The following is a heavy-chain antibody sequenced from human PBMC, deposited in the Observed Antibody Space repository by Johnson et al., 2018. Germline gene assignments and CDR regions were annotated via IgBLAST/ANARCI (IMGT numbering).Heavy chain of an antibody. Sequence: QVQLVESGGGVVEPGRSLRLSCEASGFIFSNYGMYWVRQAPGKGLEWVAGISLDGSRKYYGDPVSGRFTISRDTSRNTLYLQMNSLRAEDTAVYYCAKGMIVVVPTCAFDIWGQGTMVTVSS. D-gene: IGHD3-22*01. CDR1: GFIFSNYG. CDR3: AKGMIVVVPTCAFDI. J-gene: IGHJ3*02. V-gene: IGHV3-30*18. CDR2: ISLDGSRK.